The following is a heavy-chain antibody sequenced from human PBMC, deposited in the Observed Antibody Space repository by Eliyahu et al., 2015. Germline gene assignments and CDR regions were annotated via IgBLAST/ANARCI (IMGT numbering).Heavy chain of an antibody. CDR2: ISGSGGST. Sequence: EVQLLESGGGLVQPGGSLRLSCAASGFXFXXXAXXWGRQAPGKGLEWVSAISGSGGSTYYADSVKGRFTISRDNSKNTLYLQMNSLRAEDTAVYYCAKDRRYCSSTSCYIAPGYFDLWGRGTLVTVSS. J-gene: IGHJ2*01. CDR1: GFXFXXXA. D-gene: IGHD2-2*02. V-gene: IGHV3-23*01. CDR3: AKDRRYCSSTSCYIAPGYFDL.